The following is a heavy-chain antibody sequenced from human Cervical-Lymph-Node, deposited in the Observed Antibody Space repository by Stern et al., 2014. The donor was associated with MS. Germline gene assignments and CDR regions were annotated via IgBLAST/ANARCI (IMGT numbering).Heavy chain of an antibody. CDR1: GFLVSYNY. CDR2: IYSGGST. V-gene: IGHV3-66*02. J-gene: IGHJ5*02. CDR3: ARVLAAADTAWFDP. D-gene: IGHD6-13*01. Sequence: EVQLVESGGGVVQPGGSLRLSCAASGFLVSYNYMSWVRQAPGKGLERVSVIYSGGSTYYADSVKGRFTISRDKSKNTLYLQMNSLRAEDTAVYYCARVLAAADTAWFDPWGQGTLVTVSS.